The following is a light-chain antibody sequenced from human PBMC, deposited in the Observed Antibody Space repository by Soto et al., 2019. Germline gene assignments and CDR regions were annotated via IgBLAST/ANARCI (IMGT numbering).Light chain of an antibody. J-gene: IGKJ4*01. V-gene: IGKV3-15*01. Sequence: EIVFTQSPGTLSLSPGERATLSCRASQSVSSSYLAWYQQKPGQAPRLLIYDASTRATGVPARFSGSGSGAEFTLTIISLQSEDFAVYYCQQFNNWPLTFGGGTKVDIK. CDR1: QSVSSSY. CDR2: DAS. CDR3: QQFNNWPLT.